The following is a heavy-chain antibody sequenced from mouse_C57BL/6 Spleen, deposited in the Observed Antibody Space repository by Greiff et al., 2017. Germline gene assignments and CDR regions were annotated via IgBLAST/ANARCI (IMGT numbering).Heavy chain of an antibody. CDR1: GFTFSDYG. J-gene: IGHJ2*01. CDR2: ISSGSSTI. D-gene: IGHD3-3*01. CDR3: ARSGTRGNYFDY. V-gene: IGHV5-17*01. Sequence: EVQLVESGGGLVKPGGSLKLSCAASGFTFSDYGMNWVRQAPEKGLEWVAYISSGSSTIYYAETVKGRFTISRDYAKYTLFLQMTSLRSEDTAMYYCARSGTRGNYFDYWGQGTTLTVSS.